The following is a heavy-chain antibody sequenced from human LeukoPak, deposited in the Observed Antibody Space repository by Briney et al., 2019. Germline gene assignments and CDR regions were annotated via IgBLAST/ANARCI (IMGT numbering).Heavy chain of an antibody. CDR2: ISSSSSYT. V-gene: IGHV3-11*06. J-gene: IGHJ1*01. Sequence: PGGSLRLSCAASGFIFSDYYMSWIRQAPGKGLEWVSYISSSSSYTKYADSVKGRFTISRDNAKNSLYLQMNSLRAEDTAMYYCATYYYGSGSYNALIAEHFQHWGQGTLVTVSS. D-gene: IGHD3-10*01. CDR3: ATYYYGSGSYNALIAEHFQH. CDR1: GFIFSDYY.